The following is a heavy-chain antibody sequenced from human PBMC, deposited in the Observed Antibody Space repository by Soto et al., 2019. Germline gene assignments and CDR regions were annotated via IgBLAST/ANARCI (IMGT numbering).Heavy chain of an antibody. CDR2: IHYSGSV. CDR3: VTEDDGGDRDYYGLDV. Sequence: PSETLSLTCTVSGGSISVEHYHWTWIRQPPGKGLEWIGYIHYSGSVYYNPSLQSRLSMSVDTSKNLFSLKLASVTAADTAVYFCVTEDDGGDRDYYGLDVWGQGTTVTVSS. D-gene: IGHD2-21*02. V-gene: IGHV4-30-4*01. CDR1: GGSISVEHYH. J-gene: IGHJ6*02.